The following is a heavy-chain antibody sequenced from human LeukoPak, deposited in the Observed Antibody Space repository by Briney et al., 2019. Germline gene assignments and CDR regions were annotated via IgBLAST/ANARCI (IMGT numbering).Heavy chain of an antibody. CDR1: GYTFTNYG. CDR3: ARDPSPIVVVVAATSRPLDY. CDR2: ISAYNGNT. J-gene: IGHJ4*02. V-gene: IGHV1-18*01. D-gene: IGHD2-15*01. Sequence: ASVKVSCKASGYTFTNYGISWVRQAPGQGLEWMGWISAYNGNTNYAQKLQSRVTMTTDTSTSTAYMELRSLRSDDTAVYYCARDPSPIVVVVAATSRPLDYWGQGTLVTVSS.